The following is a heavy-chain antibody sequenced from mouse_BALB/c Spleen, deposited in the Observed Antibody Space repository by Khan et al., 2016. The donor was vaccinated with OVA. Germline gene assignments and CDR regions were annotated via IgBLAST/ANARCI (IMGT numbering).Heavy chain of an antibody. V-gene: IGHV1-69*02. D-gene: IGHD2-10*02. CDR1: GYTFTSYW. CDR3: GRDQYGNYFYAMDY. CDR2: IDPSDSET. J-gene: IGHJ4*01. Sequence: VQLQESGAELVKPGAPVKLSCKASGYTFTSYWMYWVKQRPGRGLEWIGRIDPSDSETHYNQKFKDKATLTVDKSSSTAYIQLSSLTSEDSAVYYCGRDQYGNYFYAMDYWGQGTSVTVSS.